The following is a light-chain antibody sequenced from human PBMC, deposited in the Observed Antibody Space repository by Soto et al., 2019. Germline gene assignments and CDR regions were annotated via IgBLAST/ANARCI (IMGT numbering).Light chain of an antibody. CDR3: HHYNNWWA. CDR1: QSVSSD. V-gene: IGKV3-15*01. Sequence: EIVLTQPTATLPVSPGGRATLCCMARQSVSSDFAWYQQKPGQAPRLLIYGASTRATGIPDRFSGSGSGTEFSLNINSLQSEDFAVYYCHHYNNWWAFGQGTKV. CDR2: GAS. J-gene: IGKJ1*01.